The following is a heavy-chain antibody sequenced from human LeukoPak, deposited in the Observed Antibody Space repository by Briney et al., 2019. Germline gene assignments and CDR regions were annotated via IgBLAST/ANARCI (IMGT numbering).Heavy chain of an antibody. CDR1: GGSFSGYY. CDR3: ARGPWYYGMDV. Sequence: PSETLPLTCAAYGGSFSGYYWSWIRQPPGKRLEGIGEINHSGSKNYNPSLKSRVTISVDNSKNQFSLELSSVTAADTAVYYCARGPWYYGMDVWGQGTTVTVSS. J-gene: IGHJ6*02. V-gene: IGHV4-34*01. CDR2: INHSGSK.